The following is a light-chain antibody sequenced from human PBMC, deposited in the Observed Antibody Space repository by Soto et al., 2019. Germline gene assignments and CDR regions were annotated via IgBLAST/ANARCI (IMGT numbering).Light chain of an antibody. V-gene: IGKV3-15*01. CDR1: QSVCSRY. Sequence: PGERVTLSCRASQSVCSRYLNWFQHKPGQAPRLLIYGASTRATGIPARFSGSGSGTEFTLTISGLQSEDFAVYYCQQYNNWPPWTFGRGTKVDIK. CDR3: QQYNNWPPWT. CDR2: GAS. J-gene: IGKJ1*01.